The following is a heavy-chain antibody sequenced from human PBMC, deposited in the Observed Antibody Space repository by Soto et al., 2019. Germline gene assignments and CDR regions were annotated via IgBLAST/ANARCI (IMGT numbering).Heavy chain of an antibody. J-gene: IGHJ5*02. CDR3: AKDGGKDGYFGNWFDP. CDR1: GYTFTSYY. CDR2: INPSGGST. Sequence: GASVKVSCKASGYTFTSYYMHWVRQAPGQGLEWMGIINPSGGSTRYAQKFQGRVTMTRDTSTSTVYMELSSLRSEDTAVYYCAKDGGKDGYFGNWFDPWGQGALVTVSS. D-gene: IGHD5-12*01. V-gene: IGHV1-46*01.